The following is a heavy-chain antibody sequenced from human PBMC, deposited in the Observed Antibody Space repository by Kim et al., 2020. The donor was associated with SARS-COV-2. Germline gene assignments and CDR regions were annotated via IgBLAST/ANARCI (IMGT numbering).Heavy chain of an antibody. V-gene: IGHV4-39*01. D-gene: IGHD1-1*01. J-gene: IGHJ5*02. CDR3: ARRPSGGRFDP. CDR1: GGSISNTNYS. Sequence: SETLSLTCSVSGGSISNTNYSWDWIRRPPGKGLEWIGCIHSRGTAFYNPSLRSRVTISVDTSKNQFSLRLSSVTAADTAVFHCARRPSGGRFDPWGQGT. CDR2: IHSRGTA.